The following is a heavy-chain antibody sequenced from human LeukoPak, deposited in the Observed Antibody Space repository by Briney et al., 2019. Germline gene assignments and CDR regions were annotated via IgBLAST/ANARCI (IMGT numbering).Heavy chain of an antibody. Sequence: PSETLSLTCTASGGSISSSSYYWGWIRQPPGKGLEWIGSIYYSGSAYYNPSLKSRVTISVDTSKNQFSLKLSSVTAADTAVYYCARTPVYDSSGNHYYYYMDVWGKGTTVTVSS. J-gene: IGHJ6*03. CDR3: ARTPVYDSSGNHYYYYMDV. CDR1: GGSISSSSYY. V-gene: IGHV4-39*07. D-gene: IGHD3-22*01. CDR2: IYYSGSA.